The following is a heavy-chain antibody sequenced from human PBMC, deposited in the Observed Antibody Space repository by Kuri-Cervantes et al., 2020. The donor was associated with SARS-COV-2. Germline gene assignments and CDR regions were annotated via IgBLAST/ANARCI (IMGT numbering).Heavy chain of an antibody. V-gene: IGHV3-15*01. CDR2: IKSKTDGGTT. CDR3: TTGYYDYVWGSYRPDAFDI. J-gene: IGHJ3*02. CDR1: GFTFSSYA. Sequence: GESLKISCAASGFTFSSYAMSWVRQAPGKGLEWVGRIKSKTDGGTTDYAAPVKGRFTISRDDSKNTLYLQMNSLKTEDTAVYYCTTGYYDYVWGSYRPDAFDIWGQGTMVTVSS. D-gene: IGHD3-16*02.